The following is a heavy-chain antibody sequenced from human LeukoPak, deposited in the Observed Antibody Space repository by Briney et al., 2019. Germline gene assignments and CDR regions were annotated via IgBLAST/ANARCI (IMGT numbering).Heavy chain of an antibody. CDR3: ARGASSSWYSLWKF. CDR2: FYHSGGT. D-gene: IGHD6-13*01. Sequence: SETLSLTSNVSGSSISSYYWSWIRQPPGEGLEWIGYFYHSGGTNYNPSLKGRATISVDTSKNEVSLKLRSVTAADTAVYYCARGASSSWYSLWKFWGQGTLVTVSS. CDR1: GSSISSYY. V-gene: IGHV4-59*01. J-gene: IGHJ4*02.